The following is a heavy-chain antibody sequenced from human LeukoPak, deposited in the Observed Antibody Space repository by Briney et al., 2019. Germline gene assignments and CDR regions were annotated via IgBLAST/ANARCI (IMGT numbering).Heavy chain of an antibody. J-gene: IGHJ4*02. D-gene: IGHD2-15*01. Sequence: GGSLRLSCAASGFTFSSYAMTWVRQAPGKGLEWVSSISVSGGSAYYADSVKGRFTISRDNSKNTLYLQMNSLRAEDTAVYYCAKVLILGYSSPFDYWGQGTLVTVSS. CDR3: AKVLILGYSSPFDY. CDR1: GFTFSSYA. CDR2: ISVSGGSA. V-gene: IGHV3-23*01.